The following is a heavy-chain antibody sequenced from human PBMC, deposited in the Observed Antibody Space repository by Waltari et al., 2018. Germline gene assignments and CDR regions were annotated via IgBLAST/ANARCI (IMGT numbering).Heavy chain of an antibody. CDR1: GGTFSSYA. V-gene: IGHV1-69*08. CDR3: ARDVGGYPYSTGFGY. D-gene: IGHD3-16*01. CDR2: SIPIFGTA. Sequence: QVQLVQSGDEVKKPGSSVKVSCKASGGTFSSYAISWVRQAPGQGLECMGTSIPIFGTANYAQKVQGRVTITANKSTGTAYMELSSLRSEDTAVYYCARDVGGYPYSTGFGYWGQGTLVTVSS. J-gene: IGHJ4*02.